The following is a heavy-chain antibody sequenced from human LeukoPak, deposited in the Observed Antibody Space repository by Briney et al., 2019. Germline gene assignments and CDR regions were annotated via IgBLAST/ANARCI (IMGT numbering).Heavy chain of an antibody. CDR3: ARQDTEGRYWGSDN. V-gene: IGHV3-23*01. Sequence: GGSLRLSCAASGFSFSSFAMSWVRQAPGKGLEWVSAIGVSGTTYYADSVKGRFTISRDSSKNTVYLQMNGLRDEDTAVYYCARQDTEGRYWGSDNWGQGTLVTVSS. CDR2: IGVSGTT. D-gene: IGHD7-27*01. J-gene: IGHJ4*02. CDR1: GFSFSSFA.